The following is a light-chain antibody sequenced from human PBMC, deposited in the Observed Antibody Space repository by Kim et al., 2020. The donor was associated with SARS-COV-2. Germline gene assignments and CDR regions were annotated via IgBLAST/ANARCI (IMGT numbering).Light chain of an antibody. CDR1: SGHSSYA. V-gene: IGLV4-69*01. CDR2: LNSDGSL. J-gene: IGLJ3*02. CDR3: QTWGTGIWV. Sequence: QLVLTQSPSASASLGASVKLTCTLSSGHSSYAIAWHQQQPEKGPRYLMKLNSDGSLSKGDGIPDRFSGSSSGAERYLTISSLQSEDEADYYCQTWGTGIWVFGGGTQLTVL.